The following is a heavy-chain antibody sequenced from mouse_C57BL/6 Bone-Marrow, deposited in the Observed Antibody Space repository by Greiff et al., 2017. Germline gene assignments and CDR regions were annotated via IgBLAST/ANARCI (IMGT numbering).Heavy chain of an antibody. J-gene: IGHJ2*01. CDR3: TGWGSDY. D-gene: IGHD3-1*01. CDR2: IDPETGGT. CDR1: GYTFTDYE. Sequence: QVQLKQSGAELVRPGASVTLSCKASGYTFTDYEMHWVKQTPVHGLEWIGAIDPETGGTAYNQKFKGKAILTADKSSSTAYMELRSLTSEDSAVYYCTGWGSDYWGQGTTLTVSS. V-gene: IGHV1-15*01.